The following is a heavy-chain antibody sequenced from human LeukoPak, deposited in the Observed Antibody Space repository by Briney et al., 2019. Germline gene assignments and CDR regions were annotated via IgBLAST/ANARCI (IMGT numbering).Heavy chain of an antibody. Sequence: GGSLRLSCAASGFTFSSYSMNWVRQAPGKGLEWVSSISSSSSYIYYADSVKGRFTISRDNAKNTLYLQMNSLRAEDTAVYYCAKEDRSKYSSFDYWGQGTLVTVSS. D-gene: IGHD6-6*01. CDR1: GFTFSSYS. J-gene: IGHJ4*02. V-gene: IGHV3-21*01. CDR3: AKEDRSKYSSFDY. CDR2: ISSSSSYI.